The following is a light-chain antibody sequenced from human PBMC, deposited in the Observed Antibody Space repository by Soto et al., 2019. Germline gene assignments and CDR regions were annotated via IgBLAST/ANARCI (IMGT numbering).Light chain of an antibody. CDR1: SSNIGSNT. CDR3: AAWDDSLNGPL. J-gene: IGLJ3*02. CDR2: SNN. V-gene: IGLV1-44*01. Sequence: QSVLIQPPSASGTPGQRVTISCSGSSSNIGSNTVNWYQQLPGTAPTLLIYSNNQRPSGVPDRFSGSKSGTSASLAVNGLQSGDEADYYCAAWDDSLNGPLFGGGTKLTVL.